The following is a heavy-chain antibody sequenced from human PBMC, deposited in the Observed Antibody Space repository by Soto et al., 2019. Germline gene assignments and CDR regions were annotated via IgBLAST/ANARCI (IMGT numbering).Heavy chain of an antibody. CDR1: GFTFSGYA. CDR3: AKDPSRAAAYYFDY. Sequence: QVQLVAAGGGVVQPGRSRTLSCAASGFTFSGYAMHWVRQAPGKGLEWVAVIAADGVDKHYADSVKGRFTISRDNSKNTLSLQMNSLRGEDTAVYHCAKDPSRAAAYYFDYWGHGALVTVSS. V-gene: IGHV3-30*18. CDR2: IAADGVDK. J-gene: IGHJ4*01. D-gene: IGHD6-13*01.